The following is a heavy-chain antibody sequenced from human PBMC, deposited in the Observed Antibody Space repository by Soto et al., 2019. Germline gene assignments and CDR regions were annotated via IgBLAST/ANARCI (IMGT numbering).Heavy chain of an antibody. CDR1: GGSISSYY. D-gene: IGHD2-15*01. CDR3: ARDQGYCSGGSCYKNWFDP. J-gene: IGHJ5*02. CDR2: IYYSGST. V-gene: IGHV4-59*01. Sequence: PSETLSLTCTVSGGSISSYYWSWIRQPPGKGLEWIGYIYYSGSTNYNPSLKSRVTISVDTSKNQFSLKLSSVTAADTAVYYCARDQGYCSGGSCYKNWFDPWGQGTLVTVSS.